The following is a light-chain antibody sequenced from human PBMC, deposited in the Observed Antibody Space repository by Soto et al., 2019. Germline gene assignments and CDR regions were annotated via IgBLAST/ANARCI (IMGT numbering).Light chain of an antibody. CDR2: DSN. Sequence: QSVLTQPPSVSAAPGQKVTISCSGSSSNIGSNSVSWYQQLPGKAPKLLIYDSNKRPSGIPDRFSGSKSGSSATLGITGLQTGDEADYYCGTWDSSLTAVFGGGTPLTVL. CDR3: GTWDSSLTAV. J-gene: IGLJ7*01. V-gene: IGLV1-51*01. CDR1: SSNIGSNS.